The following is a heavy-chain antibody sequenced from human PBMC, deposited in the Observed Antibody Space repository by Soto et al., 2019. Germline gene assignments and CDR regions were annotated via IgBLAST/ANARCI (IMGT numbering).Heavy chain of an antibody. J-gene: IGHJ3*02. CDR3: AKGGGYGDYSPDDAFDI. D-gene: IGHD4-17*01. CDR1: GFTFSSYA. V-gene: IGHV3-23*01. Sequence: EVQLLESGGGLVQPGGSLRLSCAASGFTFSSYAMSWVRQAPGKGLEWVSAISGSGGSTYYADSVKGRFTISRDNSKNTLYLQMNSLRDEDTAVYYCAKGGGYGDYSPDDAFDIWGQGTMVTVSS. CDR2: ISGSGGST.